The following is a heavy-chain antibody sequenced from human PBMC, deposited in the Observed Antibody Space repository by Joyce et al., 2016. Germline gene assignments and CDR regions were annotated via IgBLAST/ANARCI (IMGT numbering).Heavy chain of an antibody. V-gene: IGHV1-2*06. Sequence: QVHLVQSGAEVKKPGTSVKVSCKASGYTFTGHYIHWVRKAPGQGLEGVGRVNPNSGGTNYAQKFYDRVTMTRDTSINTAYMELSRLRSDDTAVYFCAREASCSGDKCFKYFQHWGQGTQVTVSS. CDR1: GYTFTGHY. D-gene: IGHD2-15*01. CDR2: VNPNSGGT. CDR3: AREASCSGDKCFKYFQH. J-gene: IGHJ1*01.